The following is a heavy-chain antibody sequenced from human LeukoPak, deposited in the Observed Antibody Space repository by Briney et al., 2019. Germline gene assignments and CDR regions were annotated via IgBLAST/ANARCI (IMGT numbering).Heavy chain of an antibody. J-gene: IGHJ6*02. Sequence: GGSLRLSCAASGFTFSSYDMHWVRQATGKGLEWVSAIGTAGDTYYPGSVKGRFTISRENAKNSLYLQMNSLRAEDTAVYYCAKYEGYDILTGYHIYYYYYGMDVWGQGTTVTVSS. CDR3: AKYEGYDILTGYHIYYYYYGMDV. CDR2: IGTAGDT. D-gene: IGHD3-9*01. CDR1: GFTFSSYD. V-gene: IGHV3-13*01.